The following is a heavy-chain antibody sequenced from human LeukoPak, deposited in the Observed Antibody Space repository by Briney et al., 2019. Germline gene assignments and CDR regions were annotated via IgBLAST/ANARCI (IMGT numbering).Heavy chain of an antibody. CDR2: IYHSGRT. V-gene: IGHV4-38-2*02. Sequence: PSETLSLTCNVSGYSISSGYYWGWIRQPPAKGLEWIGSIYHSGRTHYNPSLKSRVTISGDTSKNQFSLKLSSVTAAETAVYYCARLWGIAAEGYFDYWGQGTLVTVSS. J-gene: IGHJ4*02. D-gene: IGHD6-13*01. CDR1: GYSISSGYY. CDR3: ARLWGIAAEGYFDY.